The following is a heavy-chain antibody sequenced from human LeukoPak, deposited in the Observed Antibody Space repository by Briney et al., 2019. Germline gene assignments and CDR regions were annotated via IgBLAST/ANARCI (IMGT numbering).Heavy chain of an antibody. Sequence: PSETLSLTCTVSGDSISSSTYYWGWIRQPPGKGLEWIGTIYYSGSTYYNPSLKSRVTISVDTSKNQFSLKLSSVTAADTAVYYCARDLDDYYDSSGYFYYWGQGTLVTVSS. CDR2: IYYSGST. J-gene: IGHJ4*02. CDR3: ARDLDDYYDSSGYFYY. CDR1: GDSISSSTYY. V-gene: IGHV4-39*07. D-gene: IGHD3-22*01.